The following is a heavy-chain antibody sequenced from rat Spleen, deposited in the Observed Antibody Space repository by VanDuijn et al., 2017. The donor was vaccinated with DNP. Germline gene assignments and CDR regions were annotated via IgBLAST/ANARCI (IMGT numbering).Heavy chain of an antibody. CDR3: ARGYFDY. CDR2: ISYSGST. J-gene: IGHJ2*01. V-gene: IGHV3-1*01. CDR1: GYSITSNY. Sequence: EVQLQESGPGLVKPSLSLSLTCSVTGYSITSNYWAWIRKFPGNKMEWMGYISYSGSTSYNPSLKSRISITRDTSKNQFFLQLNSVTTEDTATYYCARGYFDYWGQGVMVTVSS.